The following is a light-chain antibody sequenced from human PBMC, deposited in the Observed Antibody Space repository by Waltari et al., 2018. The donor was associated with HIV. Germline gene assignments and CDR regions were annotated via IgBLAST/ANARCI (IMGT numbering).Light chain of an antibody. CDR2: AAS. CDR1: QDIGAN. Sequence: QLTQSPSSLSASVGDKVTITCQASQDIGANLNWFQLKPGKAPEVLIFAASYLIKGVPSRFSGSGYGTHFTFTINRLQPEDIATYFCLQFDNLPYSFGQGSKVEIK. V-gene: IGKV1-33*01. CDR3: LQFDNLPYS. J-gene: IGKJ2*03.